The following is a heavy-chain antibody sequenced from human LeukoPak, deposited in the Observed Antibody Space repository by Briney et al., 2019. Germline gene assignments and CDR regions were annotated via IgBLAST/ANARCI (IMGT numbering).Heavy chain of an antibody. CDR3: ARGHSGSYYGDYWYFDL. CDR2: ISAYNGNT. Sequence: ASVKVSCKASGYTFTSYGISWVRQAPGQGLEWVGWISAYNGNTNYAQKLQGRVTMTTDTSTSTAYMELRSLRSDDTAVYYCARGHSGSYYGDYWYFDLWGRGTLVTVSS. J-gene: IGHJ2*01. V-gene: IGHV1-18*01. D-gene: IGHD1-26*01. CDR1: GYTFTSYG.